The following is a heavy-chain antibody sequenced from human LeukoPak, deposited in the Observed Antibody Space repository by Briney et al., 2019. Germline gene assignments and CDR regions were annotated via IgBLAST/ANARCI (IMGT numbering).Heavy chain of an antibody. Sequence: QAGGSLRLSCAASGFTFSSYEMNWVRQAPGKGLEWVSYISSSGSTIYYADSVKGRFTISRDNAKNPLYLQMNSLRAEDTAVYYCARGGSWSGYFSSGYYYGMDVWGQGTTVTVSS. V-gene: IGHV3-48*03. D-gene: IGHD3-3*01. J-gene: IGHJ6*02. CDR2: ISSSGSTI. CDR1: GFTFSSYE. CDR3: ARGGSWSGYFSSGYYYGMDV.